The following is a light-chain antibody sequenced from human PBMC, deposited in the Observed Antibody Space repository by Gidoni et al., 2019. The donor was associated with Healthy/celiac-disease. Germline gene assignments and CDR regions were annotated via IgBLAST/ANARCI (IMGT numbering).Light chain of an antibody. CDR2: GAS. CDR3: QQYNNWPPLT. Sequence: EIVMTQSPATLSVSPGERATLSCRASQSVSSNLAWYQQNPGQAPRHLIYGASTRATGIPARFSGSGSGTEFTLTISSLQSEDFAVYYCQQYNNWPPLTFXGXTKVEIK. CDR1: QSVSSN. J-gene: IGKJ4*01. V-gene: IGKV3-15*01.